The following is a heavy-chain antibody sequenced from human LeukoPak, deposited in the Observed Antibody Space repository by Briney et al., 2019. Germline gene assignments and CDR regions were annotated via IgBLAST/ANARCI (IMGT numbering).Heavy chain of an antibody. CDR1: GFTFSSYS. CDR2: ISSSSSYI. D-gene: IGHD6-13*01. J-gene: IGHJ4*02. Sequence: GGSLRLSCAASGFTFSSYSMNWVRQAPGKGLEWGSSISSSSSYIYYEDSVKGRFTISRDNAKNSLYLQMNSLRAEDTAVYYCARDGSSWYRFDYWGQGTLVTVSS. V-gene: IGHV3-21*01. CDR3: ARDGSSWYRFDY.